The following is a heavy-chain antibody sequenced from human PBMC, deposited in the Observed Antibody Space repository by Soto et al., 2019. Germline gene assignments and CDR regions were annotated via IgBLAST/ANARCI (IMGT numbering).Heavy chain of an antibody. V-gene: IGHV4-30-4*01. D-gene: IGHD2-8*01. J-gene: IGHJ5*02. CDR1: GCSISSGDYY. CDR3: ARDNGVGP. Sequence: QVQLQESGTGLVKPSQTLSLTCTVSGCSISSGDYYWSWIRQPPGKGLEWIGYIYDSGSTYYNSTLQSRVNIPLDPPKHQFSRKLTAVTAADTAVYYCARDNGVGPWGQGTLVTVSS. CDR2: IYDSGST.